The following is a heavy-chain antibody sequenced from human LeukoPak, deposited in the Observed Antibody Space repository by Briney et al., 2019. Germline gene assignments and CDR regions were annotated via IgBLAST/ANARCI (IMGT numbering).Heavy chain of an antibody. Sequence: KPSETLSLTCTVSGGSISSYYWSWIRQPPGKGLEWIGYIYYSGSTNYNPSLKSRVTISVDTSKNQFSLKLSSVTAADTAVYYCARGGGVRSPYYFDYWGQGTLVTVSS. CDR1: GGSISSYY. D-gene: IGHD3-10*01. J-gene: IGHJ4*02. V-gene: IGHV4-59*01. CDR2: IYYSGST. CDR3: ARGGGVRSPYYFDY.